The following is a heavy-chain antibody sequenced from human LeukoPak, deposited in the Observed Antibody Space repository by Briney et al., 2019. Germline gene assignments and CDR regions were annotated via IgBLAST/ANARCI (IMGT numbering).Heavy chain of an antibody. Sequence: SETLSLTCTVSGGSISSSSYYWGWIRQPPGKGLEWIGSIYYSGSTYYNPSLKSRVTISVDTSKNQFSLKLSSVTAADTAVYYCARESLDSSGYYAGYWGQGTLVTVSS. CDR3: ARESLDSSGYYAGY. D-gene: IGHD3-22*01. CDR2: IYYSGST. CDR1: GGSISSSSYY. V-gene: IGHV4-39*07. J-gene: IGHJ4*02.